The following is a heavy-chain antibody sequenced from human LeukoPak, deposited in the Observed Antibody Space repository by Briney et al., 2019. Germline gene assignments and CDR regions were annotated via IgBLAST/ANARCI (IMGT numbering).Heavy chain of an antibody. Sequence: GGSLRLSCAASGFTFSNYAMSWVRQAPGKGLEWVSAISGSGLRTYYADSVKGRFTISRDISKNTLYLQMDSLRAEDTAVYYCAKDRVSMIVVVAFDIWGQGTMVTVSS. D-gene: IGHD3-22*01. CDR2: ISGSGLRT. J-gene: IGHJ3*02. CDR3: AKDRVSMIVVVAFDI. CDR1: GFTFSNYA. V-gene: IGHV3-23*01.